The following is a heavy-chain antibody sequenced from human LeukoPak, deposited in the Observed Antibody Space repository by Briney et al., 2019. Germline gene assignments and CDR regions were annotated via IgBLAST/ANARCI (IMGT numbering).Heavy chain of an antibody. V-gene: IGHV4-59*08. CDR2: IYSSGST. CDR1: GGSISSYY. D-gene: IGHD6-13*01. Sequence: SETLSLTCTVSGGSISSYYWSRIRQPPGKGLEWIGYIYSSGSTNYNPSLKSRVTIFVDTSKNQFSLKLSSVTAADTAVYYCARRSSTWSFDYWGQGTLVTVSS. CDR3: ARRSSTWSFDY. J-gene: IGHJ4*02.